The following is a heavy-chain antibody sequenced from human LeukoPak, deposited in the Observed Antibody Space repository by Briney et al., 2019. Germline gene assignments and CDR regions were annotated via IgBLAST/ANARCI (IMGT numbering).Heavy chain of an antibody. V-gene: IGHV3-30*18. J-gene: IGHJ3*02. CDR3: AKDFSGGWGVRHAFEI. Sequence: GGSLRLSCAASGFTFSSYGMHWVRQAPGKGLEWVAYISYAGSNKYFADSVKGRFTISRDNSKNTMSLQMNSLRAEDTAVYWCAKDFSGGWGVRHAFEICGQGTMVTVAS. CDR2: ISYAGSNK. CDR1: GFTFSSYG. D-gene: IGHD3-10*01.